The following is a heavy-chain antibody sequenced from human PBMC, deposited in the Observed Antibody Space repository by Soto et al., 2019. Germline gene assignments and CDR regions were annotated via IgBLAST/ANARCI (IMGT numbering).Heavy chain of an antibody. V-gene: IGHV1-18*01. CDR2: ISSYNGNT. CDR1: GYIFTNYG. Sequence: QVQLVQSGPAVKKPGASVKVSCKASGYIFTNYGITWVRQAPGQGLECMGWISSYNGNTNYAKKFQGRVTMTTDISTNMTYMEVRRLTSDDTAVYYCARYLRYDFWSCSTSRNYYFDYWGQGTLVTVSS. CDR3: ARYLRYDFWSCSTSRNYYFDY. D-gene: IGHD3-3*01. J-gene: IGHJ4*02.